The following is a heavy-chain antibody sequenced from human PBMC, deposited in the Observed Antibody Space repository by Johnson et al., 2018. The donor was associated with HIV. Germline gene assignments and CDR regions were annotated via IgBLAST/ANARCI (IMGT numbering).Heavy chain of an antibody. V-gene: IGHV3-20*04. CDR2: INWNGAIT. CDR3: AKDGQDYYDSSGADAFDI. CDR1: GFIFDDYD. Sequence: VQLVESGGGVLRPGGSLRLSCEGFGFIFDDYDLSWVRQAPGKGLEWVSGINWNGAITGHVDSVKGRCTISRDNTKNSLYLQMSSLRAEDAAVYYCAKDGQDYYDSSGADAFDIWGQGTMVTVSS. D-gene: IGHD3-22*01. J-gene: IGHJ3*02.